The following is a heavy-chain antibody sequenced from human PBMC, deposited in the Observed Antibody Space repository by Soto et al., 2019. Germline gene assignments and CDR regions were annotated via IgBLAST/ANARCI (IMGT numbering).Heavy chain of an antibody. CDR3: AKDQANSGTNFDY. CDR2: ISYDGSNK. J-gene: IGHJ4*02. Sequence: QVQLVESGGGVVQPGRSLRLSCAASGFTFSSYGMHWVRQAPGKGLEWVAVISYDGSNKYYADSVKGRFTISRDNSKNTLYLQMNSLRAEDTAVYYCAKDQANSGTNFDYRGQGTLVTVSS. V-gene: IGHV3-30*18. D-gene: IGHD1-26*01. CDR1: GFTFSSYG.